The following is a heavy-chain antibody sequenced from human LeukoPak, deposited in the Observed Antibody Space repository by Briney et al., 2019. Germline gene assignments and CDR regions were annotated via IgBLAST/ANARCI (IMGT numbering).Heavy chain of an antibody. CDR1: GGSFSGYY. J-gene: IGHJ4*02. Sequence: SETLSLTCAVYGGSFSGYYWGWIRQPPGKGLEWIGEINHSGSTNYNPSLKSRVTISVDTSKNQFSLKLSSVTAADTAVYYCARSAVISRTSKPYYFDYWGQGTLVTVSS. CDR3: ARSAVISRTSKPYYFDY. CDR2: INHSGST. D-gene: IGHD1-7*01. V-gene: IGHV4-34*01.